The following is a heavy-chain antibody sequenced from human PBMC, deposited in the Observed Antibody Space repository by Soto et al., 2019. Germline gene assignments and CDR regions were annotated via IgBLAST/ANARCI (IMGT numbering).Heavy chain of an antibody. CDR3: ARRTLGSAIWIGDY. D-gene: IGHD7-27*01. V-gene: IGHV1-18*01. J-gene: IGHJ4*02. CDR2: ITADNGDT. Sequence: QIQLVQSGPEVKKPGASVKVSCRASGYTFSNYGITWVRQAPGQGLEWMGWITADNGDTKFAQKLQGRVSMNIDVLTTTGYMELRNLRSDDTALYCWARRTLGSAIWIGDYWGQGSLVTVSS. CDR1: GYTFSNYG.